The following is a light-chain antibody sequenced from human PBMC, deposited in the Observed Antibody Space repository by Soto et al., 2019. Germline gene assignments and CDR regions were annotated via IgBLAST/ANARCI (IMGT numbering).Light chain of an antibody. CDR3: QQYNKWPQT. V-gene: IGKV3-15*01. CDR2: GAS. J-gene: IGKJ5*01. CDR1: QSVAGD. Sequence: EIVITQFPATLSVSPGGRVTLSCRASQSVAGDLAWYHHKPGQAPRLLIRGASNRATGIPARFSAVGSGTEFTLTISSLQSEDFGVYYCQQYNKWPQTFGQGTRLEIK.